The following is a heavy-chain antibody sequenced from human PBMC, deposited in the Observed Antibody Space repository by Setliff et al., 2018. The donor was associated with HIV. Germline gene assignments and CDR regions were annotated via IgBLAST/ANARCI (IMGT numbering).Heavy chain of an antibody. CDR1: GGSISSSSYY. V-gene: IGHV4-39*01. CDR3: ARRTYDSSGYWYFDL. D-gene: IGHD3-22*01. CDR2: IYYSGST. Sequence: KSSETLSLTCTVSGGSISSSSYYWGWIRQPPGKGLEWIGSIYYSGSTYYNPSLKSRVTISVDTSKNQFSLKLSSVTAADTAVYYCARRTYDSSGYWYFDLRGRGTLVTVSS. J-gene: IGHJ2*01.